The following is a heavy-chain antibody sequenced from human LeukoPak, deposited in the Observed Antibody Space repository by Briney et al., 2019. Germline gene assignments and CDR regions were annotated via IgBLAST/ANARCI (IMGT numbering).Heavy chain of an antibody. CDR2: ISAYSGHT. CDR3: ARGFPPRRNYDSSGYYSYYFDY. J-gene: IGHJ4*02. Sequence: GASVKVSCKASGYTFTSYGLTWVRQAPGQGLEWMGWISAYSGHTKYPQKLQGRVTMTTDTSTSTAYMELRSLRSDDTAVYYCARGFPPRRNYDSSGYYSYYFDYWGQGTLVTVSS. D-gene: IGHD3-22*01. CDR1: GYTFTSYG. V-gene: IGHV1-18*01.